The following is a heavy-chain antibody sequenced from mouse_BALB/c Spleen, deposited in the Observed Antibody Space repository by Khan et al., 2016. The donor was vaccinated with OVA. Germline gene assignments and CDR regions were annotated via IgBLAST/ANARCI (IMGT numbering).Heavy chain of an antibody. D-gene: IGHD1-1*01. V-gene: IGHV5-6*01. J-gene: IGHJ3*01. CDR1: GFTFSSYS. CDR2: ISSGGAYT. CDR3: ASHLAGSFDY. Sequence: EVQLVESGGDLVKPGGSLKLSCAASGFTFSSYSMSWVRQTPDKRLEWVASISSGGAYTYYPDIVTGRFTISRDHAKNTLYLQMSSVKSEDKAMYYCASHLAGSFDYWGQGTLVTVSA.